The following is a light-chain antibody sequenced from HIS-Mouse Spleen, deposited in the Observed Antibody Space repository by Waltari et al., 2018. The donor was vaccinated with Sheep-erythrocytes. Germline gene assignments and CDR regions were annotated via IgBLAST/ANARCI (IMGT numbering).Light chain of an antibody. CDR3: QAWDSSHVV. V-gene: IGLV3-1*01. J-gene: IGLJ2*01. CDR2: QDS. Sequence: SYELTQPPSVSVSPGQTASITCPGDKLGDKYACWYQQKPGQSPVLVIYQDSKRPSGIPERFSGSNSGKKATLTISGTQAMDEADYYCQAWDSSHVVFGGGTKLTVL. CDR1: KLGDKY.